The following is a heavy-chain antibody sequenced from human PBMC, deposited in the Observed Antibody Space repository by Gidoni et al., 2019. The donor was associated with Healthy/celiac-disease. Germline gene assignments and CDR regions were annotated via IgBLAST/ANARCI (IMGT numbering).Heavy chain of an antibody. CDR3: ARDQGSGSGWYYPYYYGMDV. Sequence: NWVRQATGQGLEWMGWMNPNSGNTGYAQKFQGRVTMTRNTSISTAYMELSSLRSEDTAVYYCARDQGSGSGWYYPYYYGMDVWGQGTTVTVAS. D-gene: IGHD6-19*01. CDR2: MNPNSGNT. J-gene: IGHJ6*02. V-gene: IGHV1-8*01.